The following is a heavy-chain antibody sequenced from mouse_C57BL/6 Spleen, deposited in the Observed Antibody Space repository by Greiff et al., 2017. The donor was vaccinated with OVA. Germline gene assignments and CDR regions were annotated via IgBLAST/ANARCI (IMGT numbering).Heavy chain of an antibody. Sequence: EVQVVESGGGLVQPKGSLKLSCAASGFTFNTYAMHWVRQAPGKGLEWVARIRSKSSNYATYYADSVKDRFTISRDDSQSMLYLQMNNLKTEDTAMYYCVGDGCPHWYFDVWGTGTTVTVSS. V-gene: IGHV10-3*01. CDR3: VGDGCPHWYFDV. J-gene: IGHJ1*03. D-gene: IGHD2-2*01. CDR1: GFTFNTYA. CDR2: IRSKSSNYAT.